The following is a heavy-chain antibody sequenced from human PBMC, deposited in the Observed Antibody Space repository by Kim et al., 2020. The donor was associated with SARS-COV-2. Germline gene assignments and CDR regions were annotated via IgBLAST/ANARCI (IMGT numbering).Heavy chain of an antibody. Sequence: SETLSLTCTVSGGSISSYYWSWIRQPPGKGLEWIGYIYYSGSTNYNPSLKSRVTISVDTSKNQFSLKLSSVTAADTAVYYCARGPNASMVQGVIIDNYYYRDVWGKGTTVTVSS. CDR3: ARGPNASMVQGVIIDNYYYRDV. V-gene: IGHV4-59*01. CDR2: IYYSGST. D-gene: IGHD3-10*01. J-gene: IGHJ6*03. CDR1: GGSISSYY.